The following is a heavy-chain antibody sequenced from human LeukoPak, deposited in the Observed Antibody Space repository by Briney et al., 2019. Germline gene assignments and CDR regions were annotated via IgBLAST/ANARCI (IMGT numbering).Heavy chain of an antibody. CDR1: GGSISSYY. V-gene: IGHV4-4*07. Sequence: SETLPLTCTVSGGSISSYYWSWIRQPAGKGLEWIGRIYTSGSTNYNPSLKSRVTMSVDTSKNQFSLKLSSVTAADTAVYYCARESYSYGLPDYWGQGTLVTVSS. CDR3: ARESYSYGLPDY. D-gene: IGHD5-18*01. J-gene: IGHJ4*02. CDR2: IYTSGST.